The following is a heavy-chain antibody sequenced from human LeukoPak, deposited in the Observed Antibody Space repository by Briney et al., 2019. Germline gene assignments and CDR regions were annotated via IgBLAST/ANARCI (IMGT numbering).Heavy chain of an antibody. CDR1: GGSISSNY. CDR3: ASGPDFYMDV. J-gene: IGHJ6*03. CDR2: IYYSGRT. D-gene: IGHD3-3*01. V-gene: IGHV4-59*01. Sequence: PSETLSLTCTISGGSISSNYWSWIRQPPGKGLEWIGYIYYSGRTKNNPSLKSRVTISVDTSKNQISLKLSSVTAADTAVYYCASGPDFYMDVWGKGTTVTVSS.